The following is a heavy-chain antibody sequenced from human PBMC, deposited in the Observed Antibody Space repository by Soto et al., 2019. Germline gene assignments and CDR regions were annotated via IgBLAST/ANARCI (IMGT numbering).Heavy chain of an antibody. Sequence: SETLSLTCTVSGGSISSYFWTWIRQPPGKELEWIRYDYYSGSTNYNHYLKSRDTISVDTSKNQFSLKLSSVTAAYTAVYYCARGGHDQNLGFDYWGQGTLVTVSS. V-gene: IGHV4-59*01. CDR1: GGSISSYF. CDR2: DYYSGST. CDR3: ARGGHDQNLGFDY. J-gene: IGHJ4*02.